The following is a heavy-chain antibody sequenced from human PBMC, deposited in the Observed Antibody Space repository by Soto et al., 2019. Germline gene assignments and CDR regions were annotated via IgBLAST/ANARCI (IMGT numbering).Heavy chain of an antibody. CDR3: ARGLAVVITTGYYYYGMDV. Sequence: PSETLSLTCAVYGGSFRGYYWSWIRQPPGKGLEWIGEINHSGSTNYNPSLKSRVTISVDTSKNQFSLKLSSVTAADTAVYYCARGLAVVITTGYYYYGMDVWGQGATVTVS. CDR1: GGSFRGYY. D-gene: IGHD3-22*01. J-gene: IGHJ6*02. CDR2: INHSGST. V-gene: IGHV4-34*01.